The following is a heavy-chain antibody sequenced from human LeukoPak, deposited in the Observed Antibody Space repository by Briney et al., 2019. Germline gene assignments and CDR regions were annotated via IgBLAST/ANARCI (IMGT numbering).Heavy chain of an antibody. V-gene: IGHV3-13*04. CDR3: LRDYHGMDV. D-gene: IGHD3-16*02. CDR2: IGIVGDT. Sequence: PGGSLRLSCAASGFTFSSYAMSWVRRAPGKGLEWVSAIGIVGDTYYVGSVKGRFTMSRDNASNKVHLQMNSLRDGDTGVYYCLRDYHGMDVWGQGTTVIVSS. CDR1: GFTFSSYA. J-gene: IGHJ6*02.